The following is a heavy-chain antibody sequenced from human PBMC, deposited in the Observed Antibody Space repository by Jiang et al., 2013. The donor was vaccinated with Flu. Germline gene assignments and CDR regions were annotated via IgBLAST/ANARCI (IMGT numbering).Heavy chain of an antibody. CDR3: ARGRMDSSGYYLQFLFDY. Sequence: LLKPSETLSLTCTVSGGSISSYYWSWIRQPPGKGLEWIGYIYYSGSTNYNPSLKSRVTISVDTSKNQFSLKLSSVTAADTAVYYCARGRMDSSGYYLQFLFDYWGQGTLVTVSS. CDR2: IYYSGST. D-gene: IGHD3-22*01. V-gene: IGHV4-59*01. J-gene: IGHJ4*02. CDR1: GGSISSYY.